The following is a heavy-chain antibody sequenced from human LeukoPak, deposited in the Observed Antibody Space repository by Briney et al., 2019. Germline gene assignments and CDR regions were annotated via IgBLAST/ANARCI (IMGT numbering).Heavy chain of an antibody. CDR1: GHSISSPYY. CDR3: ARGVYGSQDY. Sequence: SETLSLTCTVSGHSISSPYYWGWIRQPPGKGLEWIGGISDGATTYYKPSLKSRLTISIDVSKNHFSLELTSVTATDTAVYYCARGVYGSQDYWGQGTLVTVSS. V-gene: IGHV4-38-2*02. J-gene: IGHJ4*02. CDR2: ISDGATT. D-gene: IGHD1-26*01.